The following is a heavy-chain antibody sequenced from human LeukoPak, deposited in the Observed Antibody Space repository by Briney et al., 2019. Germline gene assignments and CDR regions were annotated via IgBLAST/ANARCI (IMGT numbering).Heavy chain of an antibody. CDR3: ARDQEGYFQH. V-gene: IGHV4-59*01. CDR2: IHYTGTT. Sequence: SETLSLSCTVSGGSINNYDWNWIRQPPGKGLEWIGFIHYTGTTNYSPSLKSRVTISVDTSKNQFSLKLSSVTAADTAVYYCARDQEGYFQHWGQGTLVTVSS. CDR1: GGSINNYD. J-gene: IGHJ1*01.